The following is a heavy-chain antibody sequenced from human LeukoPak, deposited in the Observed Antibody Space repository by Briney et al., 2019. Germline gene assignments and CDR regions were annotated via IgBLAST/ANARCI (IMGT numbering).Heavy chain of an antibody. CDR1: GFTLNTYG. CDR2: ISYDGSNK. CDR3: AKDRVGKYSSSSAVFDY. V-gene: IGHV3-30*18. Sequence: GSLRLSCAASGFTLNTYGMHWVRQAPGKGLDWVAVISYDGSNKYYADSVKGRFTISRDKSKNTLYLQMNSLRAEDTAVYYCAKDRVGKYSSSSAVFDYWGQGTLVTVSS. D-gene: IGHD6-6*01. J-gene: IGHJ4*02.